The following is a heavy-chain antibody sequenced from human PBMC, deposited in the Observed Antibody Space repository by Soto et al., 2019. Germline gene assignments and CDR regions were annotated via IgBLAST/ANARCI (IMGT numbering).Heavy chain of an antibody. CDR3: ARDAFNGLVRPLYFGF. Sequence: PGGSLRLSCAASGFDFSKHAMTWVRQAPGKGLEWVSSISNNGGRIYYGDAVRGRFTVSRDNSKNALFLQMSSLSADDTALYYCARDAFNGLVRPLYFGFWGQGALVTVSS. V-gene: IGHV3-23*01. J-gene: IGHJ4*02. CDR1: GFDFSKHA. D-gene: IGHD2-21*01. CDR2: ISNNGGRI.